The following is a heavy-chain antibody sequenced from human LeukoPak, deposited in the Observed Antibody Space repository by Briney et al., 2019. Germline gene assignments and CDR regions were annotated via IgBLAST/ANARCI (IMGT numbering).Heavy chain of an antibody. CDR1: GFTFSNAW. D-gene: IGHD2-2*03. Sequence: GGSLRPSCAASGFTFSNAWMIWVCQAPGQGLESVGRITSKTDGGTTDYAAPVKGSFTMSRDDPKNTMYLQMNSLRTDDAAVYYCTTPRLDIVVVPAAKSFDPWGQGTLVTVSS. J-gene: IGHJ5*02. CDR2: ITSKTDGGTT. V-gene: IGHV3-15*01. CDR3: TTPRLDIVVVPAAKSFDP.